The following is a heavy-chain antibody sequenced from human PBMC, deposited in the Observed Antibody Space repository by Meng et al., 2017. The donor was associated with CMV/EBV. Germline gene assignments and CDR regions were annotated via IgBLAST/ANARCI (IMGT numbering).Heavy chain of an antibody. J-gene: IGHJ4*02. V-gene: IGHV4-34*01. D-gene: IGHD3-22*01. CDR2: INHSGST. CDR3: ARGRNYYDSSGLGLDY. CDR1: GGSFSGYY. Sequence: SETLSLTCAVYGGSFSGYYWSWIRPPPGKGLEWIGEINHSGSTNYNPSLKSRVTISVDTSKNQFSLKLSSVTAADTAVYYCARGRNYYDSSGLGLDYWGQGTLVTVSS.